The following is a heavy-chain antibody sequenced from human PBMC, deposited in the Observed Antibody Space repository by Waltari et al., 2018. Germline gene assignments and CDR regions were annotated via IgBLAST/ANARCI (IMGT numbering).Heavy chain of an antibody. CDR1: GFTFSDHA. V-gene: IGHV3-23*01. Sequence: EVQLLESGGGLVQPGGSLRLSCAASGFTFSDHAMSWVRQAPGKGLGWVSAITGSGDSTYYAGSLKGRFTVSRDKSKNTLYLQMNSLTVEDTAVYYCAKDWRRSLEYLDWLLFALDDWGQGTLVTVSS. CDR2: ITGSGDST. CDR3: AKDWRRSLEYLDWLLFALDD. J-gene: IGHJ4*02. D-gene: IGHD3-3*02.